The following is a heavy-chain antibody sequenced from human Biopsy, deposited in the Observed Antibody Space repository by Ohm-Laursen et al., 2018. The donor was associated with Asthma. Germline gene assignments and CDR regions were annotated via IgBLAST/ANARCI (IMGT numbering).Heavy chain of an antibody. J-gene: IGHJ4*02. CDR3: ARGWNCGGDCYSLDY. Sequence: TLSLTCGVSGDSIDSGDYSWTWIRQSPGVGLEWIGYIYRNGDTYYNPTLKNRVTISIDRSKNQFSLRLRSVTAADTAVCYCARGWNCGGDCYSLDYWGQGTLVTASS. D-gene: IGHD2-21*02. V-gene: IGHV4-30-2*06. CDR1: GDSIDSGDYS. CDR2: IYRNGDT.